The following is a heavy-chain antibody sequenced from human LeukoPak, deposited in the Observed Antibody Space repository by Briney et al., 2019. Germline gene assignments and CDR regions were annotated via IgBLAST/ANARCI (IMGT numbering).Heavy chain of an antibody. CDR2: INHSGST. CDR3: ASTPPVVAAEDDAFDI. V-gene: IGHV4-34*01. D-gene: IGHD2-15*01. Sequence: SETLSLTCADYGGSFSGYYWSWIRQPPGKGLEWIGEINHSGSTNYNPSLKSRVTISVDTSKNQFSLKLSSVTAADTAVYYCASTPPVVAAEDDAFDIWGQGTMVTVSS. J-gene: IGHJ3*02. CDR1: GGSFSGYY.